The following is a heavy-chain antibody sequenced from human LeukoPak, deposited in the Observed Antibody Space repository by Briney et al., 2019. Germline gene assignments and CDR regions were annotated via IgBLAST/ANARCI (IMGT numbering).Heavy chain of an antibody. D-gene: IGHD2-2*01. J-gene: IGHJ4*02. CDR3: TTLRSIATDY. CDR1: GFTFSNAW. Sequence: GGSLRLSCAASGFTFSNAWMSWVRQAPGKGLEWVGHIKGKTDGGTTDYAAPVKGRLTISRDDSKNTLYLQMNSLKTEHTAVYYCTTLRSIATDYWGQGTLVTVSS. CDR2: IKGKTDGGTT. V-gene: IGHV3-15*01.